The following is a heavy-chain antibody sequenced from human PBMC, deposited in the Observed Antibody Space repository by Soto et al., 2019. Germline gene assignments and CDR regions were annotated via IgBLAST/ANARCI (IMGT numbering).Heavy chain of an antibody. CDR1: GFTFSSYG. CDR3: AKGGYCISTSCYWGYYGMDV. CDR2: ISYDGSNK. Sequence: QVQLVESGGGVVQPGRSLRLSCAASGFTFSSYGMHWVRQAPGKGLEWVAVISYDGSNKYYADSVKGRFTISRDNSKNTLYLQMNSLRAEETAVYYCAKGGYCISTSCYWGYYGMDVWGQGTTVTVSS. D-gene: IGHD2-2*01. J-gene: IGHJ6*02. V-gene: IGHV3-30*18.